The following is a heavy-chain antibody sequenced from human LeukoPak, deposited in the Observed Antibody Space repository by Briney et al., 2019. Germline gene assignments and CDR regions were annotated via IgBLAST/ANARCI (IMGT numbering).Heavy chain of an antibody. Sequence: PGRSLRLSCAASGFTFSSYAVGWVRQAPGKGLEWVAVISYDGSNKYYADSVKGRFTISRDNSKNTLYLQMNSLRAEDTAVYYCARAPAYCGGDCYAFDIWGQGTMVTVSS. CDR2: ISYDGSNK. CDR3: ARAPAYCGGDCYAFDI. D-gene: IGHD2-21*02. CDR1: GFTFSSYA. J-gene: IGHJ3*02. V-gene: IGHV3-30*04.